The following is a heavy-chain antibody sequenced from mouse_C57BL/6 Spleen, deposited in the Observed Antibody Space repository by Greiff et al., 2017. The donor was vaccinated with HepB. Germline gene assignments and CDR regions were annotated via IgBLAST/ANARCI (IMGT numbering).Heavy chain of an antibody. J-gene: IGHJ4*01. V-gene: IGHV1-81*01. CDR3: ARGLPYAMDY. D-gene: IGHD2-2*01. CDR1: GYTFTSYG. Sequence: VQLQESGAELARPGASVKLSCKASGYTFTSYGISWVKQRTGQGLEWIGEIYPRSGNTYYNEKFKGKATLTADKSSSTAYMELRSLTSEDSAVYFCARGLPYAMDYWGQGTSVTVSS. CDR2: IYPRSGNT.